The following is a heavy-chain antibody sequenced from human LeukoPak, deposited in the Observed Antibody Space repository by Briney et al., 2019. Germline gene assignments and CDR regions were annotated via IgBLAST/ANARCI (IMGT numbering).Heavy chain of an antibody. CDR2: ISSSSSYI. D-gene: IGHD4-11*01. J-gene: IGHJ4*02. V-gene: IGHV3-21*01. CDR3: AREGKTTTVDY. Sequence: GGSLRLSCAAPGFTFSSYSMNWVRQDPGKGLEWVSSISSSSSYIYYADSVKGRFTISRDNAKNSLYLQMNSLRAEDTAVYYCAREGKTTTVDYWGQGTLVTVSS. CDR1: GFTFSSYS.